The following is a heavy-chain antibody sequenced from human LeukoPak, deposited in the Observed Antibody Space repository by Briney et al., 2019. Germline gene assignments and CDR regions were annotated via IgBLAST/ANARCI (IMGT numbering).Heavy chain of an antibody. V-gene: IGHV4-34*01. CDR3: ARGTYYDSSGYRSFDY. Sequence: SETLSLTCAVYGGSFSGYYWSWIRQPPGKGLEWIGEINHSGSTNYNPSLKSRFTISVDTSKNQFSLKLSSVTAAATAVYYCARGTYYDSSGYRSFDYWGQGTLVTVSS. CDR1: GGSFSGYY. CDR2: INHSGST. J-gene: IGHJ4*02. D-gene: IGHD3-22*01.